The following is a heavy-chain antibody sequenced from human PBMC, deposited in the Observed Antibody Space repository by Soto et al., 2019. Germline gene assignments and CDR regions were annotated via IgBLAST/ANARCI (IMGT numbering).Heavy chain of an antibody. CDR2: IYYSGST. Sequence: PPEKLRLTYTVSGGTIRSCYWSWTRQPPGKGLEWIEYIYYSGSTNYNPSLKSRVTISVDTSKNQFSLKLSSVTAADPAVYYWARRLGEWTDYDFWSGVNNWFDPGGKVTLGTVS. J-gene: IGHJ5*02. CDR1: GGTIRSCY. D-gene: IGHD3-3*01. V-gene: IGHV4-59*01. CDR3: ARRLGEWTDYDFWSGVNNWFDP.